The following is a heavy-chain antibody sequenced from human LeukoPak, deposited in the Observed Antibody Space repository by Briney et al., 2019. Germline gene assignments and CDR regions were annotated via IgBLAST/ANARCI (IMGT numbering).Heavy chain of an antibody. J-gene: IGHJ4*02. D-gene: IGHD3-10*01. Sequence: GGSLRLSCAASGFTFSSYAMSWVRQAPGKGLEWVSGISGSGGNTYYADSVKGRFTVSRDNSKNTLYLQMNSLRAEDTAVYYCAKETFYYGSGSFMGYWGKGTLVTVSS. CDR2: ISGSGGNT. V-gene: IGHV3-23*01. CDR3: AKETFYYGSGSFMGY. CDR1: GFTFSSYA.